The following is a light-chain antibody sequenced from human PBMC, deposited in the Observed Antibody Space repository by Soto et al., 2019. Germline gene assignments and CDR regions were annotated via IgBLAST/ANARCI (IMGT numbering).Light chain of an antibody. V-gene: IGKV3-20*01. CDR3: QQYGSSLFT. J-gene: IGKJ3*01. CDR2: AAS. Sequence: EIVLTQSPGTLSLSPGERATLSCRASQSVSSSYLAWYQQKPGQAPRLLIYAASSRATGIPDRFSASGSGTDFTPTISGLEPEDFAVYYCQQYGSSLFTFGPGTKVDIK. CDR1: QSVSSSY.